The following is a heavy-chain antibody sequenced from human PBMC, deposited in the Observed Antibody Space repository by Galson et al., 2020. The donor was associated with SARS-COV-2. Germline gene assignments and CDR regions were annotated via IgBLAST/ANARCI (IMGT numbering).Heavy chain of an antibody. Sequence: SGPTLVKPTQILTLTCTFSGFPLRTSGVGVGWIRQHPGKALEWLPLLYWHAAKRYHPSLKSRLTITKDTSKNQAVLTMTNMDPVDTATYYCAHSRYYDSSGYLALRYWGQGTLVTVSS. CDR2: LYWHAAK. D-gene: IGHD3-22*01. V-gene: IGHV2-5*01. CDR1: GFPLRTSGVG. CDR3: AHSRYYDSSGYLALRY. J-gene: IGHJ4*02.